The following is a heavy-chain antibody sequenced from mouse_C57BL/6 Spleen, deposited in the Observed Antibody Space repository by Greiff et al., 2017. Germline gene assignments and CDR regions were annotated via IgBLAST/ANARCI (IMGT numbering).Heavy chain of an antibody. J-gene: IGHJ4*01. D-gene: IGHD2-12*01. CDR1: GFTFSDYG. CDR2: ISSGSSTI. V-gene: IGHV5-17*01. Sequence: EVMLVESGGGLVKPGGSLKLSCAASGFTFSDYGMHWVRQASEKGLEWVAYISSGSSTIYYANTVKGRFTISRDNAKKTLFLQMTSLRSEDTAMYYCARPIRYAMDYWGQGTSVTVSS. CDR3: ARPIRYAMDY.